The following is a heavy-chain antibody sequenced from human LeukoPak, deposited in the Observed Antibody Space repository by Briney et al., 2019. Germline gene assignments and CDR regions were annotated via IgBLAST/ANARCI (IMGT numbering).Heavy chain of an antibody. CDR2: IYSGGST. CDR1: GFTVGSNY. V-gene: IGHV3-53*01. D-gene: IGHD2-21*02. Sequence: PGGSLRLSCAASGFTVGSNYMSWVRQAPGKGLEWVSVIYSGGSTYYADSVKGRFTISRDNSKNTLYLQMNSLRAEDTAVYYCARHSGMVTAMSAFDIWGQGTMVTVSS. J-gene: IGHJ3*02. CDR3: ARHSGMVTAMSAFDI.